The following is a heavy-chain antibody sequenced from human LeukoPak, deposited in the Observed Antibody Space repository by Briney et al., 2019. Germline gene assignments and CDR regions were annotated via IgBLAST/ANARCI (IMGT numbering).Heavy chain of an antibody. CDR1: GFTVSSNY. CDR3: ARPRYYGMDV. V-gene: IGHV3-48*04. J-gene: IGHJ6*02. Sequence: GGSLRLSCAASGFTVSSNYMSWVRQAPGKGLEWVSYTSSSSSTIYYADSVKSRFTISRDNAKNSLYLQMNSLRAEDTAVYYGARPRYYGMDVWGQGTTVTVSS. CDR2: TSSSSSTI.